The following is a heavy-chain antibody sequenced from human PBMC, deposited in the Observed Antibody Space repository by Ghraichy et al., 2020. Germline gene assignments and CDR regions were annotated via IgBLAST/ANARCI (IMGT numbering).Heavy chain of an antibody. CDR2: IYYSGST. CDR1: GGSISSGGYY. J-gene: IGHJ5*02. D-gene: IGHD6-13*01. V-gene: IGHV4-31*03. CDR3: ARDLRIAAADNWFDP. Sequence: SLNISSTVSGGSISSGGYYWSWIRQHPGKALEWIGYIYYSGSTYYNPSLKSRVTISVDTSKNQFSLKLSSVTAADTAVYYCARDLRIAAADNWFDPWGQGTLVTVSS.